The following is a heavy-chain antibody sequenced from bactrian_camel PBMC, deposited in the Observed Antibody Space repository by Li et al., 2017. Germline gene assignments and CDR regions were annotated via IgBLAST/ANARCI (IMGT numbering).Heavy chain of an antibody. Sequence: HVQLVESGGGSVQAGGSLNLSCVVSGYDVEGGQYMAWFRQAPGKEREGIAAIRRYSGATFYADSVKGRFTISRDRAKNTLTLQMDSLKPEDTAVYYCASVDTVAKVRFGECSFGSWGQGTQVTVS. CDR1: GYDVEGGQY. CDR2: IRRYSGAT. CDR3: ASVDTVAKVRFGECSFGS. J-gene: IGHJ6*01. V-gene: IGHV3-3*01.